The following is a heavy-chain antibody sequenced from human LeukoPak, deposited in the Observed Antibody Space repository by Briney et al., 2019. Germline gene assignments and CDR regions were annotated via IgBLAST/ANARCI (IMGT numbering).Heavy chain of an antibody. D-gene: IGHD3-22*01. CDR1: GFTFNTYT. CDR2: VSDSSDV. CDR3: ARGFYYDSSGYYVYYFDY. Sequence: GGSLRLSCAASGFTFNTYTMNWVRQAPGKGLEWVSTVSDSSDVHYSDSVKGRFTISRDNSKNTLYLQMNSLRAEDTAVYYCARGFYYDSSGYYVYYFDYWGQGTLVTVSS. V-gene: IGHV3-69-1*01. J-gene: IGHJ4*02.